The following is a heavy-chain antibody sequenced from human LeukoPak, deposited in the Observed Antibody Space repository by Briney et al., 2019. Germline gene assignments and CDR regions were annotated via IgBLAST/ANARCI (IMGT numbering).Heavy chain of an antibody. CDR1: GFTFSSYS. Sequence: GGSLRLSCAASGFTFSSYSMNWVRQAPGKGLEWVSSISSSSSYIYHADSVKGRFTISRDNAKNSLYLQMSSLRAEDTAVYFCARGGGLDVWGQGAAVTVSS. CDR2: ISSSSSYI. CDR3: ARGGGLDV. D-gene: IGHD3-16*01. V-gene: IGHV3-21*04. J-gene: IGHJ6*02.